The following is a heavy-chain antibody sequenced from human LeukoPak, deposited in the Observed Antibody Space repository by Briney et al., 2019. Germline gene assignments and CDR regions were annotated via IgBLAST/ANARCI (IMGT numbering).Heavy chain of an antibody. Sequence: GESLQISCQDSGYRFPNFWLTWVRQLPGKGLEWMGRIDPSDSFINYNPSFQGHVTISADKSSNTAYLQWSSLKASDTAVYYCARQPPRGYISAWFDSWGQGTLVTVSS. D-gene: IGHD6-19*01. J-gene: IGHJ5*01. CDR1: GYRFPNFW. CDR3: ARQPPRGYISAWFDS. CDR2: IDPSDSFI. V-gene: IGHV5-10-1*01.